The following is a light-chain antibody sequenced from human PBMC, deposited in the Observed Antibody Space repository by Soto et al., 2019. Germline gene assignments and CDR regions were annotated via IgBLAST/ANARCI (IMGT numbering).Light chain of an antibody. CDR3: QSYDSSLPVV. Sequence: QSVLTQPPSVSGAPGQRVTLSCTGSSSNIGAGYDVHWYQQLPGTAPKLLIYGNSNRPSGVPDRFSGSKSGTSASLAITGLQAEDEADYYCQSYDSSLPVVFGGGTKLTVL. J-gene: IGLJ2*01. CDR1: SSNIGAGYD. V-gene: IGLV1-40*01. CDR2: GNS.